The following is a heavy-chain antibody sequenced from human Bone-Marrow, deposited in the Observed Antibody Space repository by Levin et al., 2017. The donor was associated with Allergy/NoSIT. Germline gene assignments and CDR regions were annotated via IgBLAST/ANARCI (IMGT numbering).Heavy chain of an antibody. D-gene: IGHD5-12*01. J-gene: IGHJ4*02. CDR2: ISAYGEST. Sequence: GGSLRLSCAASGFTFNSFALSWVRQAPGKGLEWVSTISAYGESTYYADSVKGRFTISRDNSRNTLYLLMSSLRAEDTAVYYCAKDGTLLATSEDCLDSWGQGTQLTVSS. CDR1: GFTFNSFA. V-gene: IGHV3-23*01. CDR3: AKDGTLLATSEDCLDS.